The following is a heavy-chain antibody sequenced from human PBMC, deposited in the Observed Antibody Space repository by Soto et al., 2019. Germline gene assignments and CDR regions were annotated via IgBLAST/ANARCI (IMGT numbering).Heavy chain of an antibody. CDR2: ISGSGGST. Sequence: PGGSLRLSCAASGFTFSSYAMSWVRQAPGKGLEWVSAISGSGGSTYYADSVKGRFTISRDNSKNTLYLQMNSLRAEDTAVYYCATRRGVLRFLEWSNLWGQGTLVTVYS. CDR3: ATRRGVLRFLEWSNL. CDR1: GFTFSSYA. V-gene: IGHV3-23*01. D-gene: IGHD3-3*01. J-gene: IGHJ5*02.